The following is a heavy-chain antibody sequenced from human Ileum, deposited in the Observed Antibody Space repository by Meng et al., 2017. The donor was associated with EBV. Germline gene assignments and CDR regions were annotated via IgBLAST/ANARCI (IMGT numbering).Heavy chain of an antibody. J-gene: IGHJ4*02. Sequence: ESCPGQLYPADTRSLSCTVSGVSIDRGSSTWGWIRQSPGKVLEWMGNIYYSGTTYYNPSLKSRVTISVDTSKNQFSLKLSSVTAADTAVYYCARGYSSGWYYFDSWGQGTLVTVSS. V-gene: IGHV4-39*01. CDR3: ARGYSSGWYYFDS. CDR1: GVSIDRGSST. CDR2: IYYSGTT. D-gene: IGHD6-19*01.